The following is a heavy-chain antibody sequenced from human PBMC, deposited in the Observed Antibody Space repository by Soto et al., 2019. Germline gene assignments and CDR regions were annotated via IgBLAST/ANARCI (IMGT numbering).Heavy chain of an antibody. J-gene: IGHJ5*02. Sequence: EVQLVESGGGLVKPGGSLRLSCVASGFTFSTYTMSWVRQAPGKGLEWLSSIGTSTSYIYYANSVKGRFTISRDNAKNSVFSQNDRLGGEDPAMVFRAGAAFYFPSICGVPTWGPGTLVTVSS. D-gene: IGHD2-21*01. CDR3: AGAAFYFPSICGVPT. CDR2: IGTSTSYI. V-gene: IGHV3-21*04. CDR1: GFTFSTYT.